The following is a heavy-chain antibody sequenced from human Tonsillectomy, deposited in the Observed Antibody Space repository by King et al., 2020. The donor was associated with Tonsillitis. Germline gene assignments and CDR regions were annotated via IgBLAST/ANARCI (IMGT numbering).Heavy chain of an antibody. Sequence: QLVESGAEVKKTGSSVKVSCKASGYTFTYRYLHWVRQAPGQALEWMGWITPFNGNTNYAQKFQDRVTITRDRSMSTAYMELSSLRSEDTAMYYCAITLAATPNAYYYGMDVWGQGTTVTVSS. CDR3: AITLAATPNAYYYGMDV. CDR2: ITPFNGNT. D-gene: IGHD2-15*01. CDR1: GYTFTYRY. V-gene: IGHV1-45*02. J-gene: IGHJ6*02.